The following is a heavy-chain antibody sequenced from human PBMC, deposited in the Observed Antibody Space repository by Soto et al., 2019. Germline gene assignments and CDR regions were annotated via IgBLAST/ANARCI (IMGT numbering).Heavy chain of an antibody. Sequence: ASVKVSCKASGYTYTSYDINWVRQATGQGLEWMGWMNPNSGNTGYAESVKGRFTISRDNSKNTLYLQMNSLGAEDTAAYYCTGEVASGYWGQGTLVTVSS. D-gene: IGHD2-8*02. CDR1: GYTYTSYD. V-gene: IGHV1-8*01. CDR3: TGEVASGY. CDR2: MNPNSGNT. J-gene: IGHJ4*02.